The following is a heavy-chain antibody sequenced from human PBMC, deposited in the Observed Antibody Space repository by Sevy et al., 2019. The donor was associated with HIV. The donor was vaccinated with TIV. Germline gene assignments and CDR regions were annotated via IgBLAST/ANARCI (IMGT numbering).Heavy chain of an antibody. CDR3: VAANTWEDY. D-gene: IGHD1-26*01. V-gene: IGHV3-74*01. CDR1: GFTFSSYW. J-gene: IGHJ4*02. Sequence: GGSLRLSCSASGFTFSSYWMHWVRQAPGKGLVWVSGVNSDGSSTNYPHSVKGRFTISRDSAKSTLYLQMNSLRAEDTAVYFCVAANTWEDYWGQGTLVTVSS. CDR2: VNSDGSST.